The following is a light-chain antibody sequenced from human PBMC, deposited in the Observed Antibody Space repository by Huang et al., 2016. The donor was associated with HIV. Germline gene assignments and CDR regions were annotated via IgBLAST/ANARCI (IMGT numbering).Light chain of an antibody. Sequence: DIQLTQSPSSLSASVGDRVTITCRARQSISTYINWYQQKPGMAPKLLMYALSTLHSGVPSRFSGGGSGTDFTLTISNLQREEFATYYCQMSYTTPRFGGGTRVEI. V-gene: IGKV1-39*01. CDR2: ALS. CDR1: QSISTY. CDR3: QMSYTTPR. J-gene: IGKJ4*02.